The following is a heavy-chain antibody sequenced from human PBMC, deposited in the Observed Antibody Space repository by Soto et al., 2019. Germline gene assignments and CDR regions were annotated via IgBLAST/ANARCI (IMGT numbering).Heavy chain of an antibody. CDR1: GFTFENAW. Sequence: EVQLVESGGGLVKPGGSLRLSCAASGFTFENAWMNWVRQAPGRGLEWVGRSKGKGYDGAIDYAAPVKGRFTISRDDSKDSLYLQMTSLKAEDTAVYYCTSGLTVGVAASELAGYWGQGTLVTVSS. D-gene: IGHD2-15*01. V-gene: IGHV3-15*07. J-gene: IGHJ4*02. CDR3: TSGLTVGVAASELAGY. CDR2: SKGKGYDGAI.